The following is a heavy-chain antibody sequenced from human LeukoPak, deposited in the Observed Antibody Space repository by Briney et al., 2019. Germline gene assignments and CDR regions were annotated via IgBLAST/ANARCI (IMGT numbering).Heavy chain of an antibody. CDR2: ISSSGSTI. Sequence: GGSLRLSCAASGFTFTTFGMNWVRQAPGKGLEWVSYISSSGSTIYYADSVKGRFTISRDNAKNSLYLQMNSLRAEDTAVYYCARYYYDSSGYYFSDYWGQGTLVTVSS. V-gene: IGHV3-48*04. J-gene: IGHJ4*02. D-gene: IGHD3-22*01. CDR3: ARYYYDSSGYYFSDY. CDR1: GFTFTTFG.